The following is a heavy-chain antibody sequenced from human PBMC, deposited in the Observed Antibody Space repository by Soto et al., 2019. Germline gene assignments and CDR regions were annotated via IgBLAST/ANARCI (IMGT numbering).Heavy chain of an antibody. CDR2: MNPNSGNT. J-gene: IGHJ6*02. Sequence: QVQLVQSGAEVKKPGASVKVSCKASGYTFTSYDINWVRQATGQGLEWMGWMNPNSGNTGYAQKFQGRDTMTRNTSISTAYMELSSLRSEDTAVYYCARSLRYFDWLPNYYYYGMDVWGQGTTVTVSS. CDR3: ARSLRYFDWLPNYYYYGMDV. D-gene: IGHD3-9*01. V-gene: IGHV1-8*01. CDR1: GYTFTSYD.